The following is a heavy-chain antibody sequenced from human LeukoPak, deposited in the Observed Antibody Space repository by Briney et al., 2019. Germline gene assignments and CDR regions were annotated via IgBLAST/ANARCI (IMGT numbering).Heavy chain of an antibody. D-gene: IGHD7-27*01. V-gene: IGHV4-4*07. CDR3: ARDSKLGISVTGYYYYMDV. CDR1: GGSISSYY. CDR2: ICTSGST. Sequence: SETLSLTCTISGGSISSYYWSWIRQPAGKGLEWIGRICTSGSTNYNPSLKSRVTMSVDTSKNQFSLKLSSVTAADTAVYYCARDSKLGISVTGYYYYMDVWGKGTTVTVSS. J-gene: IGHJ6*03.